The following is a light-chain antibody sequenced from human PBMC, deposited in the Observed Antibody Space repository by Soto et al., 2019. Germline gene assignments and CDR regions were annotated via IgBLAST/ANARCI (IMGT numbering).Light chain of an antibody. CDR3: QQSGTSPLT. V-gene: IGKV3-15*01. CDR2: GAS. CDR1: ESVSSN. J-gene: IGKJ4*01. Sequence: EIVMTQSPATLSLSPGERATLSCRASESVSSNLAWYQQKPGQAPRLLIYGASTRATGIPDRFSGSGSGTDFNLTISSLQPEDFATYFCQQSGTSPLTFGGGTKVDI.